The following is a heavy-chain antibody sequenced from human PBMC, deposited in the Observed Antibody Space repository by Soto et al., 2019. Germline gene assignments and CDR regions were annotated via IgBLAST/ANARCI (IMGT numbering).Heavy chain of an antibody. Sequence: QVQLVQSGTEMKKSGASVKLSCETSGYTFSHYLIHWVRQAPGQGLEWMGIINPAGGNVNYAQKFEGRVTMTRETSTSTVYMELSSLSSEDTATYFCARDFIVLILTSKGAPMSDYYYYGLDVWGQGTAVIVS. J-gene: IGHJ6*02. D-gene: IGHD2-15*01. V-gene: IGHV1-46*01. CDR1: GYTFSHYL. CDR2: INPAGGNV. CDR3: ARDFIVLILTSKGAPMSDYYYYGLDV.